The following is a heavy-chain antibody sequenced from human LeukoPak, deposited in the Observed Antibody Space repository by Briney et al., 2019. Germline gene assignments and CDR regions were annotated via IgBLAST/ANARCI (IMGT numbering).Heavy chain of an antibody. Sequence: SETLSLTCTVSGDSISSPYYWGWIRQSPGKGLEWIGYIYYSGSTNYNPSLKSRVTISVDTSKNQFSLKLSSVTAADTAVYYCARVPGAMYYYHYMDVWGKGTTVTVPS. CDR1: GDSISSPYY. CDR2: IYYSGST. CDR3: ARVPGAMYYYHYMDV. V-gene: IGHV4-61*05. D-gene: IGHD2-2*01. J-gene: IGHJ6*03.